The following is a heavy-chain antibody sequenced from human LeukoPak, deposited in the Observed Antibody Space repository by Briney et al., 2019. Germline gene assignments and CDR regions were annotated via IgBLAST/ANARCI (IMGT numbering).Heavy chain of an antibody. Sequence: PSETLSLTCTVSGGSISSYYWSWIRQPPGKGLEWIGYIYYSESTNYNPSLKSRVTISVDTSKNQFSLKLSSVTAADTAVYYCASQLGLDAFDIWGQGTMLTVSS. D-gene: IGHD7-27*01. J-gene: IGHJ3*02. CDR2: IYYSEST. CDR3: ASQLGLDAFDI. V-gene: IGHV4-59*08. CDR1: GGSISSYY.